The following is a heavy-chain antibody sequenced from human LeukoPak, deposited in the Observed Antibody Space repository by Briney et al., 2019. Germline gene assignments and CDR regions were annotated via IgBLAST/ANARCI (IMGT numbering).Heavy chain of an antibody. J-gene: IGHJ1*01. Sequence: GESLKIPCKGSGYSYPSYLLNWVRQMPGKGLEWMGSTVPRDSHPTHRPSFQANVPISADNPISTACLQWSSLRASATAMYYCATLTYGSGSYTYFQHWGQGTLVTVSS. V-gene: IGHV5-10-1*01. D-gene: IGHD3-10*01. CDR2: TVPRDSHP. CDR1: GYSYPSYL. CDR3: ATLTYGSGSYTYFQH.